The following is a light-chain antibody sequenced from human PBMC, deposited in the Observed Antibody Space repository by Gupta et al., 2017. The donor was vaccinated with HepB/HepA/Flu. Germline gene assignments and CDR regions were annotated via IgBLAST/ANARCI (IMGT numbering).Light chain of an antibody. CDR3: QQYVSSPVT. CDR1: QSVSSSY. CDR2: GAS. Sequence: EIVLTQSPRTLSLSPGERATLSCRASQSVSSSYLAWYQQKPGQAPRLLIYGASSRATGIPDRFSGSGSGTDFTLTISRLEPEDFAVYYCQQYVSSPVTFGQGTKVEIK. V-gene: IGKV3-20*01. J-gene: IGKJ1*01.